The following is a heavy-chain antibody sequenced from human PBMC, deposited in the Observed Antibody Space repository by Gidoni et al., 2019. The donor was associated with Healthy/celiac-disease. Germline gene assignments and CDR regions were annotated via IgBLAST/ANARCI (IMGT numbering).Heavy chain of an antibody. D-gene: IGHD3-10*01. Sequence: EVQLVESGGGLVKPGGSLRLSCAASGFTFSSYSMNWVRQAPGKGLEWVSSISSSSSYIYYADSVKGRFTISRDNAKNSLYLQMNSLRAEDTAVYYCARALYYYGSGSYPDYWGQGTLVTVSS. CDR1: GFTFSSYS. CDR3: ARALYYYGSGSYPDY. J-gene: IGHJ4*02. V-gene: IGHV3-21*01. CDR2: ISSSSSYI.